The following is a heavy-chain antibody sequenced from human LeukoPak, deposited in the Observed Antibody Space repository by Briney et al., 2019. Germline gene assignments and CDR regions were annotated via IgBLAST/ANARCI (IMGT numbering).Heavy chain of an antibody. CDR1: GFTFSSYA. CDR2: ISGSGGST. V-gene: IGHV3-23*01. D-gene: IGHD6-19*01. Sequence: GGSLRLPCAASGFTFSSYAMSWVRQAPGKGLEWVSAISGSGGSTYYADSVKGRFTISRGNSKNTLYLQMNSLRAEDTAVYYCASLPSDIAVAGTNDYWGQGTLVTVSS. J-gene: IGHJ4*02. CDR3: ASLPSDIAVAGTNDY.